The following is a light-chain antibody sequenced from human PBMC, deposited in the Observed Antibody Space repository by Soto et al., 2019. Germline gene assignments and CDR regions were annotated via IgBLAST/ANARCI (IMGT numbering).Light chain of an antibody. J-gene: IGLJ2*01. CDR1: SSDVGGYNY. V-gene: IGLV2-14*01. Sequence: QSVLTQPASVSGSPGQSFTISCTGTSSDVGGYNYVSWYQQHPGKAPKLMIYDVSNRPSGVSNRFSGSKSGNTASLTISGLQAEYEADYYCSSYTSSSTPLFGGGTKLTVL. CDR2: DVS. CDR3: SSYTSSSTPL.